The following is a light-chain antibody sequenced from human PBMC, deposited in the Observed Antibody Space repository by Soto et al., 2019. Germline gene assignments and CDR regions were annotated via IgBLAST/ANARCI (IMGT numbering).Light chain of an antibody. J-gene: IGKJ1*01. CDR2: GAS. Sequence: IQITPAPSTLPVSPAESATLSGRASQSVSSNLAWYQQKPGQAPRLLIYGASTRATGIPARFSGSGSGTEFTLTISSLESEDFAVYYCQQYNNWPRTFGQGTKVDIK. CDR3: QQYNNWPRT. CDR1: QSVSSN. V-gene: IGKV3-15*01.